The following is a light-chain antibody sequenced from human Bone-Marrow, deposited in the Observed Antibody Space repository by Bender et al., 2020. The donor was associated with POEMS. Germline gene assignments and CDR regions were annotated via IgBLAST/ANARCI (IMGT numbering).Light chain of an antibody. Sequence: NFVLTQPHSVSESPGKTVTISCTRSGGSISTNYVQWYQQRPGRAPTIVIYEDKQRPSGVPDLFSGSVDSSSNSASLTISGLTTEDEADYYCQSYEGTVVFGGGTQLTVL. CDR1: GGSISTNY. CDR3: QSYEGTVV. V-gene: IGLV6-57*03. CDR2: EDK. J-gene: IGLJ7*01.